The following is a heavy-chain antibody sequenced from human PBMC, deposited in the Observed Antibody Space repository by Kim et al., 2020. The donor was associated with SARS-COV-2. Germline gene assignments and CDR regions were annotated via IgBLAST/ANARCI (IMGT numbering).Heavy chain of an antibody. CDR2: IYYSGST. Sequence: SETLSLTCTVSGGSISSYYWSWIRQPPGKGLEWIGYIYYSGSTNYNPSLKSRVTISVDTSKNQFSLKLSSVTAADTAVYYCARAVTGYCRGGSCYSGVDYWGQGTLVTVSS. CDR1: GGSISSYY. CDR3: ARAVTGYCRGGSCYSGVDY. D-gene: IGHD2-15*01. J-gene: IGHJ4*02. V-gene: IGHV4-59*13.